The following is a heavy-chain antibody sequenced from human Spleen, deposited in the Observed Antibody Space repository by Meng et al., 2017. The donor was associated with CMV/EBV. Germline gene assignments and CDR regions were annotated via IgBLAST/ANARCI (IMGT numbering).Heavy chain of an antibody. V-gene: IGHV3-7*01. Sequence: GGSLRLSCAASGFTLSSYWMSWVRQAPGKGLEWVANIKQDGSEKNYVDSVKGRFTISRDNAKNSLSLQMNSLRGEDTAVYYCAEAATLAGWGQGTLVTVSS. CDR1: GFTLSSYW. D-gene: IGHD2-15*01. CDR3: AEAATLAG. J-gene: IGHJ4*02. CDR2: IKQDGSEK.